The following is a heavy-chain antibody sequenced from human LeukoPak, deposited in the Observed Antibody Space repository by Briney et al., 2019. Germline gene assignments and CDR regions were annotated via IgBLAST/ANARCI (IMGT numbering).Heavy chain of an antibody. CDR3: ARVLSNCSGGSCYSRLGFDP. D-gene: IGHD2-15*01. CDR1: GGSISSSNYY. V-gene: IGHV4-39*07. J-gene: IGHJ5*02. Sequence: SETLSLTCTVSGGSISSSNYYWGWIRQPPGKGLEWIGSIYYSGSTYYNPSLKSRVTISVDTSKNHFSLKLSSVTAAHTAVYYRARVLSNCSGGSCYSRLGFDPWGQGTLVTVSS. CDR2: IYYSGST.